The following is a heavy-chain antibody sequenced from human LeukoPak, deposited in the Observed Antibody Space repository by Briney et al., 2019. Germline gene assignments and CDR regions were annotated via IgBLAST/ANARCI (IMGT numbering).Heavy chain of an antibody. Sequence: GGSLSLSCAASGFTFSSYAMSWVRPAPGKGLEWVSAISVSGGSTYYADSVKGRFTISRDNSKNTLYLQMNSLRAEDTAVYYCAKDQVPNCSGGSCGARCFDPWGQGTLVTVSS. D-gene: IGHD2-15*01. CDR1: GFTFSSYA. CDR2: ISVSGGST. J-gene: IGHJ5*02. V-gene: IGHV3-23*01. CDR3: AKDQVPNCSGGSCGARCFDP.